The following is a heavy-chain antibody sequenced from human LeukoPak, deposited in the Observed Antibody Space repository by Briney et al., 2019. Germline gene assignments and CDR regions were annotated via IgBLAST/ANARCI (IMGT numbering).Heavy chain of an antibody. CDR1: GYTFTGYY. J-gene: IGHJ4*02. CDR3: ASLPTTVVTPVGY. Sequence: ASVKVSCKASGYTFTGYYMHWVRQAPGQGLEWMGRINPNSGGTNYAQKFQGRVTMTRDTSISTAYMELSRLRSDDTAVYYCASLPTTVVTPVGYWGQGTLVTVSS. V-gene: IGHV1-2*06. CDR2: INPNSGGT. D-gene: IGHD4-23*01.